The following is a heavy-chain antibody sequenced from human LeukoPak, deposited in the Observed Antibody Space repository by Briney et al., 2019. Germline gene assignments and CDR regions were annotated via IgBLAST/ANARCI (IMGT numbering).Heavy chain of an antibody. CDR1: GYTFTSYG. J-gene: IGHJ4*02. D-gene: IGHD6-6*01. CDR3: ATTPPSIGPHLNDY. Sequence: ASVKVSCKASGYTFTSYGISWVRQAPGQGLEWMGWISAYNGNTNYAQKLQGRVTMTTDTSTSTAYMELRSLRSDDTAVYYCATTPPSIGPHLNDYWGQGTLVTVSS. V-gene: IGHV1-18*01. CDR2: ISAYNGNT.